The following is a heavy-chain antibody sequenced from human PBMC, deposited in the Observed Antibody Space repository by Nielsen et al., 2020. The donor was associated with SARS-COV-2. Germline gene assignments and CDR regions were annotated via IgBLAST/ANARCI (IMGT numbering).Heavy chain of an antibody. V-gene: IGHV3-11*04. D-gene: IGHD4-17*01. J-gene: IGHJ4*02. CDR1: GFTFSDYY. CDR3: AGGRDYDPYFDY. CDR2: ISSSGSTI. Sequence: GESLKISCAASGFTFSDYYMSWIRQAPGKGLEWVSYISSSGSTIYYADSVKGRFTISRDNAKNSLYLQMNSLRAEDTAVYYCAGGRDYDPYFDYWGQGTLVTVSS.